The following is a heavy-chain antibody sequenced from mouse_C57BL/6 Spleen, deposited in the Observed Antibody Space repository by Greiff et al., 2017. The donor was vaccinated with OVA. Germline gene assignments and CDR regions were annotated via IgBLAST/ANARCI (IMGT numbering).Heavy chain of an antibody. CDR3: AREVTTVVATGYFDY. CDR1: GYTFTSYT. Sequence: SGAELVRPGASVKMSCKASGYTFTSYTMHWVKQTPRQGLEWIGAIYPGNGDTSYNQKFKGKATLTVDKSSSTAYMQRSSLTSEDSAVYFCAREVTTVVATGYFDYWGQGTTLTVSS. J-gene: IGHJ2*01. D-gene: IGHD1-1*01. V-gene: IGHV1-12*01. CDR2: IYPGNGDT.